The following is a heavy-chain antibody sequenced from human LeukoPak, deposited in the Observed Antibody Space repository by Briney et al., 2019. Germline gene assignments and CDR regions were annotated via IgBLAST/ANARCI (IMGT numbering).Heavy chain of an antibody. Sequence: PGGSLRLSCAASGFTFSSYAMRWVRQAPGKGLEWVSAISGSGGSTYHADSVKGRFTISRDNSKNTLYLQMNILRAEDTAVYYCAKRPSMIVGVSNWFDPWGQGTLVTVSS. CDR3: AKRPSMIVGVSNWFDP. J-gene: IGHJ5*02. CDR1: GFTFSSYA. D-gene: IGHD1-26*01. V-gene: IGHV3-23*01. CDR2: ISGSGGST.